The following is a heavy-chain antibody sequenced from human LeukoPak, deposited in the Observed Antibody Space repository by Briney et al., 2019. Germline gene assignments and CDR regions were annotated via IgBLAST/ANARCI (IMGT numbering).Heavy chain of an antibody. D-gene: IGHD6-13*01. Sequence: PGGSLRLSCAASGFTFDDYAMNWVRRAPGKGLEWVSGISWNSGTIGYADSVKGRFTISRDNAKNSLYLQMNSLRAEDTALYYCAKDGAAAGTYFDYWGQGTLVTVSS. CDR2: ISWNSGTI. CDR3: AKDGAAAGTYFDY. CDR1: GFTFDDYA. V-gene: IGHV3-9*01. J-gene: IGHJ4*02.